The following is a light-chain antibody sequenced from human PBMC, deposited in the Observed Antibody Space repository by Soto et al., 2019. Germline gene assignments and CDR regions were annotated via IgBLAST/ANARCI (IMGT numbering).Light chain of an antibody. V-gene: IGKV3-20*01. Sequence: EIVLTQSPGTLSLSPGKRATLSCRASQSVSSNYFAWYQQKPGQAPRLLIYGISIRATGIPDRFSGSGSGTDFTLTISRLEPEDFAVYYCEQYGSSPRTFGQGTKVEIK. CDR3: EQYGSSPRT. J-gene: IGKJ1*01. CDR1: QSVSSNY. CDR2: GIS.